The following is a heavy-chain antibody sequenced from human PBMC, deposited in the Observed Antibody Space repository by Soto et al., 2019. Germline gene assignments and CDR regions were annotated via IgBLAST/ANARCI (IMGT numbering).Heavy chain of an antibody. CDR1: GGTFSSYA. J-gene: IGHJ4*02. CDR3: ASHSSSDTAMALNLDY. Sequence: QVQLVQSGAEVKKPGSSVKVSCKASGGTFSSYAISWVRQAPGQGLEWMGGIIPIFGTANYAQKFQGRITITADESTSTAYMELSSLRSEDTAVYYCASHSSSDTAMALNLDYWGQGTLVTVSS. D-gene: IGHD5-18*01. CDR2: IIPIFGTA. V-gene: IGHV1-69*01.